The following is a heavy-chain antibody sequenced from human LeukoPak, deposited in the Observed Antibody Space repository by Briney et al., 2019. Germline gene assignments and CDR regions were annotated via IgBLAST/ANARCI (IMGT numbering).Heavy chain of an antibody. Sequence: PGGSLRLSCAASGFNFANHAMSWVRQTAGKGLEWVSAISGGGDITYYADSVKGRFTISRDNSKDTLFLQMHSLRPGDTAVYYCAKIVTYYYDSSGFGPWGQGTLVTVSS. V-gene: IGHV3-23*01. D-gene: IGHD3-22*01. J-gene: IGHJ5*02. CDR1: GFNFANHA. CDR2: ISGGGDIT. CDR3: AKIVTYYYDSSGFGP.